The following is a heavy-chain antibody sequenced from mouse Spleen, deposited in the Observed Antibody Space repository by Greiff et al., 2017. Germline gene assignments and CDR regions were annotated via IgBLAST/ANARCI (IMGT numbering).Heavy chain of an antibody. CDR3: ARGGGPWFAY. D-gene: IGHD3-3*01. V-gene: IGHV3-1*01. CDR1: GYSITSGYD. J-gene: IGHJ3*01. Sequence: DVKLQESGPGMVKPSQSLSLTCTVTGYSITSGYDWQWIRHFPGNKLEWMGYISYSGSTNYNPSLKSRISITHDTSKNHFFLKLNSVTTEDTATYYCARGGGPWFAYWGQGTLVTVSA. CDR2: ISYSGST.